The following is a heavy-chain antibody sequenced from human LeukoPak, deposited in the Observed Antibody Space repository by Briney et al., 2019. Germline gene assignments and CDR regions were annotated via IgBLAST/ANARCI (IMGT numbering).Heavy chain of an antibody. CDR2: IIPIVDIG. V-gene: IGHV1-69*04. D-gene: IGHD3-16*02. Sequence: SVKVSCKASGSTFNNFAISWVRQAPGQGLEWMGRIIPIVDIGKTAQEFQCRVSITADESTSTGYFELTNLRSEGTAVYYCATDLNLGEFSLYAPFDYWGQGTLVTVSS. J-gene: IGHJ4*02. CDR1: GSTFNNFA. CDR3: ATDLNLGEFSLYAPFDY.